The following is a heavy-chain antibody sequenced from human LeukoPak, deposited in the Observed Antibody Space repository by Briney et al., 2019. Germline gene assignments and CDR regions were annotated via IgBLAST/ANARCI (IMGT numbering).Heavy chain of an antibody. CDR3: AKDLDVAAAAYYFDY. D-gene: IGHD6-13*01. CDR1: GFTFHRYG. Sequence: PGRSLRLSRAASGFTFHRYGIHWVRQAPGKGLEWVAVISSDGSDKYYADSVKGRFTISRDNSKNTLYLQMNSLRADDTALYYCAKDLDVAAAAYYFDYWSQGTLVTVSS. V-gene: IGHV3-30*18. CDR2: ISSDGSDK. J-gene: IGHJ4*02.